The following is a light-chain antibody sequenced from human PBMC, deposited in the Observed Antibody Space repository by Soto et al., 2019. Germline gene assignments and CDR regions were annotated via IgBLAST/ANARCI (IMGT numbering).Light chain of an antibody. J-gene: IGLJ2*01. CDR3: SSYAGSSTVV. V-gene: IGLV2-18*02. Sequence: QSVLTQPPSVSGSPGQSVTISCTGTSSDVGSYNRVSWYQQPPGTAPKLMISEVSNRPSGVPDRFSGSKSGNTASLTISGLQAEDEADYFCSSYAGSSTVVFGGGTKLTVL. CDR1: SSDVGSYNR. CDR2: EVS.